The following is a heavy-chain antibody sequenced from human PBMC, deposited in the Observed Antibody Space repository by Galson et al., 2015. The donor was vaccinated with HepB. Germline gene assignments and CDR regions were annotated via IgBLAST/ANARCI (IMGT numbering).Heavy chain of an antibody. V-gene: IGHV3-48*02. D-gene: IGHD6-13*01. CDR2: ISSSTI. J-gene: IGHJ6*03. CDR1: GFTFSSFS. Sequence: SLRLSCAASGFTFSSFSMNWVRQAPGKGLEWVPYISSSTIFHADTVKGRFTISRDNAKNSLYLQMNSLRDEDTAVYYCAREVMAAAGIGWDNDFYYYYMDVWGKGTTVTVSS. CDR3: AREVMAAAGIGWDNDFYYYYMDV.